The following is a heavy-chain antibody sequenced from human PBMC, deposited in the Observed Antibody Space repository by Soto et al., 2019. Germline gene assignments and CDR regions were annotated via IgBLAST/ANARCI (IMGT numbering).Heavy chain of an antibody. CDR1: GFTFSSYG. V-gene: IGHV3-33*08. J-gene: IGHJ6*02. D-gene: IGHD3-10*02. CDR3: ARGIVRGVIYYGMDV. Sequence: QVQLVESGGGVVQPGRSLRLSCAASGFTFSSYGMHWVRQAPGKGLEWVAVIWYDGSNKYYADSVKGRFTISRDNSKNTLYLQMNSLRAEDTAVYYCARGIVRGVIYYGMDVWGQGTTVTVSS. CDR2: IWYDGSNK.